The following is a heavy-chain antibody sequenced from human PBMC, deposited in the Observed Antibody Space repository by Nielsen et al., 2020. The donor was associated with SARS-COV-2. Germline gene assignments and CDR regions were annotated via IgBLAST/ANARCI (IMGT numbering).Heavy chain of an antibody. Sequence: GESLKISCAASGFTFSSYSMNWVRQAPGKGLEWVSAISGSGGSTYYADSVKGRFTISRDNSKNSLYLQMNSLRAEDTAVYYCARSEGYCSGGSCYPLDYWGQGTLVTVSS. CDR3: ARSEGYCSGGSCYPLDY. D-gene: IGHD2-15*01. CDR2: ISGSGGST. CDR1: GFTFSSYS. V-gene: IGHV3-23*01. J-gene: IGHJ4*02.